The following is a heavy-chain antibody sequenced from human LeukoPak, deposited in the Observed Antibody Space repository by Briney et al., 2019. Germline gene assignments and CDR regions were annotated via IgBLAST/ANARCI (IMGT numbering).Heavy chain of an antibody. V-gene: IGHV4-38-2*02. D-gene: IGHD6-19*01. Sequence: SETLSLTCTVSGYSISSGYYWGWIRQPPGKGLEWIGSIYYSGSTYYNPSLKSRVTISVDTSKNQFSLKLSSVTAADTAVYYCAGGDSGWLIRDWFDPWGQGTLVTVSS. CDR2: IYYSGST. CDR3: AGGDSGWLIRDWFDP. J-gene: IGHJ5*02. CDR1: GYSISSGYY.